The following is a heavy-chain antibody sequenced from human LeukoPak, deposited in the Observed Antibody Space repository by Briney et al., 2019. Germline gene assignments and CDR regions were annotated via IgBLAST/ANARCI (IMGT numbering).Heavy chain of an antibody. CDR1: GFTFSNAW. Sequence: GGSLRLSCAASGFTFSNAWMSWVRQAAGEGLEWVGRIKSKTAGGTTDYAAPVTGRFTISRDDSKHTLSLQMNSLKTEDTAVYYCVTTSGGYWGQGTLVTVSS. CDR3: VTTSGGY. D-gene: IGHD3-10*01. J-gene: IGHJ4*02. CDR2: IKSKTAGGTT. V-gene: IGHV3-15*01.